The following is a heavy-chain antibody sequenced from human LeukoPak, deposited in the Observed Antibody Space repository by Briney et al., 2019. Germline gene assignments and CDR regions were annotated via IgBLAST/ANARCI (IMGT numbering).Heavy chain of an antibody. D-gene: IGHD1-1*01. CDR2: IYHSGST. Sequence: SETLSLTCAVSGYSISSNYYWGWIRQPPGKGLEWIGSIYHSGSTYYNPSLKRRVTISVDTSKTQFSLKVSSVTAADTAVYYCAREQGNVEAFDYWGQGTPVTVSS. CDR3: AREQGNVEAFDY. CDR1: GYSISSNYY. V-gene: IGHV4-38-2*02. J-gene: IGHJ4*02.